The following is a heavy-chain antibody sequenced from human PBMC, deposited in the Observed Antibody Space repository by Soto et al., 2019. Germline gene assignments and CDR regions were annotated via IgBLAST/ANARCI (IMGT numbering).Heavy chain of an antibody. CDR3: AVRIAAAGHYYYYYGMDV. CDR2: IIPIFGTA. D-gene: IGHD6-13*01. J-gene: IGHJ6*02. Sequence: VKVSCKASGGTFSSYAISWVRQAPGQGLEWMGGIIPIFGTANYAQKFQGRVTITADESTSTAYMELSSLRSEDTAVYYCAVRIAAAGHYYYYYGMDVWGQGTTVTVSS. CDR1: GGTFSSYA. V-gene: IGHV1-69*01.